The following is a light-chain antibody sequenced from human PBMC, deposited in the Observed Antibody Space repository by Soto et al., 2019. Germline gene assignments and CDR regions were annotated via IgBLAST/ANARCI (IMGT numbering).Light chain of an antibody. Sequence: IQLTQSPSFLSASVGDRVTITCRASQGISSDLAWYQQNPGKAPKLLIYAASTLQSGVPSRFSVSGSGTDFTLTIRTLQSEYFATLYCQKPNSYPGAFGQGTKGDLK. J-gene: IGKJ1*01. CDR1: QGISSD. CDR2: AAS. CDR3: QKPNSYPGA. V-gene: IGKV1-9*01.